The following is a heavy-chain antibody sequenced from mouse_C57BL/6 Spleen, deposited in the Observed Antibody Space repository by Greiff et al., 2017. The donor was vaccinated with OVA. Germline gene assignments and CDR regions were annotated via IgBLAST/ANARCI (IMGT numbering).Heavy chain of an antibody. CDR1: GYAFTNYL. J-gene: IGHJ2*01. Sequence: QVQLQQSGAELVRPGTSVKVSCKASGYAFTNYLIEWVKQRPGQGLECIGVINPGSGGTNYNEKFKGKATLTADKSSSTAYMQLSSLTSEDSAVYFCARDYYGTPYFDYWGQGTTLTVSS. D-gene: IGHD1-1*01. V-gene: IGHV1-54*01. CDR2: INPGSGGT. CDR3: ARDYYGTPYFDY.